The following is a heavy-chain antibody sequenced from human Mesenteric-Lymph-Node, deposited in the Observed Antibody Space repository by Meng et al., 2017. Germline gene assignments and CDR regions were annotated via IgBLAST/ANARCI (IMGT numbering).Heavy chain of an antibody. J-gene: IGHJ4*02. D-gene: IGHD3-22*01. CDR1: GGSFSGYY. V-gene: IGHV4-34*01. CDR3: ASYYDSSGYYD. CDR2: INHSGST. Sequence: SETLSLTCAVYGGSFSGYYWSWIRQPPGKGLEWIGEINHSGSTNYNPSLKSRVTISVDTSKNQFSLKLSSVTAADTAVYYCASYYDSSGYYDWGQGTLVTGSS.